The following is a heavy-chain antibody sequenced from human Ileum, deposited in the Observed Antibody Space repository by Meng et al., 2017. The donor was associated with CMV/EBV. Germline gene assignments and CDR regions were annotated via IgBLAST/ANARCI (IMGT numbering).Heavy chain of an antibody. J-gene: IGHJ2*01. CDR3: AGGIRLGIEWYFDL. Sequence: ASVKVSCQASGYTFTSYDINWVRQAPGQGLEWMGWMNPNSGNIGYAQKFQGRVTITRNTSISTAYMELSSLRSDDTAVYYCAGGIRLGIEWYFDLWGHGTLVTVSS. D-gene: IGHD1-26*01. V-gene: IGHV1-8*03. CDR1: GYTFTSYD. CDR2: MNPNSGNI.